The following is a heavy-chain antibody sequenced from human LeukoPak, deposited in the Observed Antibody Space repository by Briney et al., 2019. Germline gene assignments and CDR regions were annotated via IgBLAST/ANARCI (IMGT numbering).Heavy chain of an antibody. Sequence: GGSLRLSCAASGFTFSSYGMSWVRQAPGKGLEWVSGITSSGGSTYYADSVKGRFTISRDNSKNTLYLQMNSLRAEGTAVYYCAKDNRKIVVVQYYFDYWGQGTLVTVSS. V-gene: IGHV3-23*01. J-gene: IGHJ4*02. CDR3: AKDNRKIVVVQYYFDY. D-gene: IGHD3-22*01. CDR1: GFTFSSYG. CDR2: ITSSGGST.